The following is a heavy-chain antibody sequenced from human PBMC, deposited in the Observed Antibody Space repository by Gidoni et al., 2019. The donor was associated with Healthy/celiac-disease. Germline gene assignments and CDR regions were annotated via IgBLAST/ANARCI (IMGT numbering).Heavy chain of an antibody. Sequence: EVKKPGSSVKVSCKASGGTFSSYAISWVRQAPGQGLEWMGGIIPIFGTANYAQKFQGRVTITADESTSTAYMELSSLRSEDTAVYYCARDKENGSYGGFSNWFDPWGQGTLVTVSS. J-gene: IGHJ5*02. CDR2: IIPIFGTA. D-gene: IGHD1-26*01. CDR1: GGTFSSYA. V-gene: IGHV1-69*01. CDR3: ARDKENGSYGGFSNWFDP.